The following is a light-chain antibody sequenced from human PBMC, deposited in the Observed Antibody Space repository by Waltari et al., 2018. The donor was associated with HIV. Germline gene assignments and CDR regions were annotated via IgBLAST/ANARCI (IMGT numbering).Light chain of an antibody. CDR1: SNNVGFQG. Sequence: LTCTGNSNNVGFQGAAWLQQHQGHPPKLLSYRNNYRPSGISERFSASRSGNTASLTIIGLQPEDEADYYCSAWDSSLNVWVFGGGTKLTVL. CDR3: SAWDSSLNVWV. J-gene: IGLJ3*02. CDR2: RNN. V-gene: IGLV10-54*01.